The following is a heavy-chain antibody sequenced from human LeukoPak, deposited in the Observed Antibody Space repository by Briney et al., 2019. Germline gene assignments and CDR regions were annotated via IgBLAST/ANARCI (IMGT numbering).Heavy chain of an antibody. D-gene: IGHD3-22*01. J-gene: IGHJ4*02. CDR2: IYYSGST. V-gene: IGHV4-59*12. CDR3: AEYYYDSSGYYNY. Sequence: PSETLSLTCTVSGGSISSYYWSWIRQPPGKGLEWIGYIYYSGSTNYNPSLKSRVTISVDTSKNQFSLKLSSVTAADTAVYYCAEYYYDSSGYYNYWGQGTLVTVSS. CDR1: GGSISSYY.